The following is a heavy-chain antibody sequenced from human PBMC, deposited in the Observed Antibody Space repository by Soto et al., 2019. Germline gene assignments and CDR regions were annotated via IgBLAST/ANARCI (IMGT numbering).Heavy chain of an antibody. D-gene: IGHD2-2*01. V-gene: IGHV3-23*01. J-gene: IGHJ5*02. CDR1: GFTFSSYA. Sequence: GGSLRLSCAASGFTFSSYAMSWVRQAPGKGLEWVSAISGSGGSTYYADSVKGRFTISRDNSKNTLYLQMNSLRAEDTAVYYCAKDHCSSTSCYPHWFDPWGQGTLVTVSS. CDR2: ISGSGGST. CDR3: AKDHCSSTSCYPHWFDP.